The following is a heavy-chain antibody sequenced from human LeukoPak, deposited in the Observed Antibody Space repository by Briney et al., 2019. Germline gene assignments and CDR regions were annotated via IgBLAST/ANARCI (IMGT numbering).Heavy chain of an antibody. Sequence: KPGGSLRLSCAASGFTFSDYYMSWIRQAPGKGLEWVSYISSSGSTIYYADSVKGRFTISRDNAKNSLYLQMNSLRAEDTAVYYCARDRRWLQFRYYYMDVWGKGTTVTISS. CDR3: ARDRRWLQFRYYYMDV. V-gene: IGHV3-11*01. J-gene: IGHJ6*03. D-gene: IGHD5-24*01. CDR1: GFTFSDYY. CDR2: ISSSGSTI.